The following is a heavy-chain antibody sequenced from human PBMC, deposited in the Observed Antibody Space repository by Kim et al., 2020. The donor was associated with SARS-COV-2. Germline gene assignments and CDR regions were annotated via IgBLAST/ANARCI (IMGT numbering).Heavy chain of an antibody. V-gene: IGHV3-23*01. D-gene: IGHD3-9*01. CDR3: AKDLTYYDILTGLGDV. Sequence: SVKGRFTISRDNAKNTLYLQMNSLRAEDTAVYYCAKDLTYYDILTGLGDVWGQGTTVTVSS. J-gene: IGHJ6*02.